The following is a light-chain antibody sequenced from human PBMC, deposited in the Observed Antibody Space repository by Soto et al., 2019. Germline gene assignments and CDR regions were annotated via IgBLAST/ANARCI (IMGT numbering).Light chain of an antibody. CDR2: EGS. CDR1: SSDVGSYNL. CDR3: CSYAGSRPSSYA. V-gene: IGLV2-23*01. Sequence: HSVRTQPASVSGAARQSITISCTGTSSDVGSYNLVSWYQQHPGKAPKLMIYEGSKRPSGVSNRFSGSKSGNTASLTISGLQADDEADYSCCSYAGSRPSSYASGTGTTVTVL. J-gene: IGLJ1*01.